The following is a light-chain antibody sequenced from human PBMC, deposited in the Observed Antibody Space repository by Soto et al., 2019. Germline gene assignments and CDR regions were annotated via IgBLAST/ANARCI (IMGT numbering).Light chain of an antibody. V-gene: IGKV1D-12*01. Sequence: DIQMTQSPASVSASVGDRVTITCRASQGIGSWLAWYQQKPGQAPKLLIYASSSLQSGVPSRFSGSGSGTDFTLTISSLQPEDFATYYCQQADSFPLTFGGGTKVEI. CDR3: QQADSFPLT. CDR1: QGIGSW. J-gene: IGKJ4*01. CDR2: ASS.